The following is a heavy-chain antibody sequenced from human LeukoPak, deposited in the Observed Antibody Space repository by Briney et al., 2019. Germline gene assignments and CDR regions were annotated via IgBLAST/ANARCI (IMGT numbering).Heavy chain of an antibody. CDR1: GFTFSSYS. V-gene: IGHV3-21*01. CDR3: ARDPSSGWYLKGWFDP. D-gene: IGHD6-19*01. J-gene: IGHJ5*02. CDR2: ISSSSNYI. Sequence: GGSLRLSCAASGFTFSSYSMNWVREALEGRLQWGSSISSSSNYIYYADSVKGRFTISRDNAKNSLYLQMNSLRAEDTAVYYCARDPSSGWYLKGWFDPWGQGTLVTVSS.